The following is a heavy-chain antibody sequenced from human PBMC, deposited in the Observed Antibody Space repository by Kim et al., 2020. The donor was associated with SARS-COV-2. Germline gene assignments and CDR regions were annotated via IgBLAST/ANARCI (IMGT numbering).Heavy chain of an antibody. CDR3: ARLRYSISWHWFDP. J-gene: IGHJ5*02. Sequence: NTSFQGKVTISADKSISTAYLQWCSLKASDTAMYYCARLRYSISWHWFDPWGQGTLVTVSS. D-gene: IGHD6-13*01. V-gene: IGHV5-51*01.